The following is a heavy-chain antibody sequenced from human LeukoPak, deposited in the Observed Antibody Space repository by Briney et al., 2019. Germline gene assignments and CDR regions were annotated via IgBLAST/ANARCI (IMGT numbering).Heavy chain of an antibody. V-gene: IGHV1-3*01. Sequence: ASVKVSCKASGYTFTSYAMHWVRQAPGQRLEWMGWFNAGNGNTKYSQEFQGRVTITRDTSASTAYMELSSLRSDDTAVYYCARGGGSSSGYFDYWGQGTLVTVSS. J-gene: IGHJ4*02. D-gene: IGHD1-26*01. CDR2: FNAGNGNT. CDR3: ARGGGSSSGYFDY. CDR1: GYTFTSYA.